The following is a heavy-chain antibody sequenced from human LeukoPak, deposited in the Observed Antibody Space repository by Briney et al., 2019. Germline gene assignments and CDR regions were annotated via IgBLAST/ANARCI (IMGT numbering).Heavy chain of an antibody. CDR1: GYTFTGYY. CDR3: ARDLALSIAAAGTGY. CDR2: INPNSGGT. V-gene: IGHV1-2*02. D-gene: IGHD6-13*01. Sequence: ASVKVSCKASGYTFTGYYMHWVRQAPGQGLEWMGWINPNSGGTNYAQKFQGRVTMTRDTSISTAYMELSRLRSDDTAVYYCARDLALSIAAAGTGYWGQGTLVTVSS. J-gene: IGHJ4*02.